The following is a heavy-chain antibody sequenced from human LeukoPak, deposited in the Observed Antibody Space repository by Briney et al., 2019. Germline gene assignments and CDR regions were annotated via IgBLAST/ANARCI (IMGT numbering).Heavy chain of an antibody. D-gene: IGHD5-18*01. V-gene: IGHV1-2*02. Sequence: ASVKVSCKASGYTFTGYYMHWVRQAPGQGLEWMGWINPNSGGTNYAQKFQGRVAMTRDTSISTAYMELSRLRSDDTAVYYCARDMSDSYGYFPDYWGQGTLVTVSS. CDR1: GYTFTGYY. CDR2: INPNSGGT. J-gene: IGHJ4*02. CDR3: ARDMSDSYGYFPDY.